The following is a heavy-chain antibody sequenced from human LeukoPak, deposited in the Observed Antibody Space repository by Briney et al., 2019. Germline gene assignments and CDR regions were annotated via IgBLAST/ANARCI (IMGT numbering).Heavy chain of an antibody. D-gene: IGHD4-17*01. Sequence: PGGSLRVSCAASGFTFSNYAMSWVRQAPGKGLQWVSGISGNGGSTYYADSVKGRFTISRDNSRNTVYLQINSLRAEDTAVYYCAKPTTVTADYYYGVDVWGQGTTVTVSS. J-gene: IGHJ6*02. CDR3: AKPTTVTADYYYGVDV. CDR1: GFTFSNYA. CDR2: ISGNGGST. V-gene: IGHV3-23*01.